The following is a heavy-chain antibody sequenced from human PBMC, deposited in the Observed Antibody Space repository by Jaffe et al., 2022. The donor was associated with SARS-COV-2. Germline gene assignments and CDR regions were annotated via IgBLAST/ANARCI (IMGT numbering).Heavy chain of an antibody. D-gene: IGHD2-21*02. V-gene: IGHV4-34*02. CDR1: GGSFNTFY. CDR2: INHSGST. CDR3: ARGRHIVVVTAIHWFDP. Sequence: QVQLQQWGAGLLKPSETLSLTCAVSGGSFNTFYWSWIRQSPGKGLEWIGEINHSGSTNYNPSLKSRVAMSVDASKSQFSLKLTSMTVADTAVYYCARGRHIVVVTAIHWFDPWGQGTLVTVSS. J-gene: IGHJ5*02.